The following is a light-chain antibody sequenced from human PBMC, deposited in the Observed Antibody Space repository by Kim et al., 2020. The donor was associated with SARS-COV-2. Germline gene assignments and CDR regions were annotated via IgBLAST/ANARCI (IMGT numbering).Light chain of an antibody. Sequence: QLVLTQSPSASASLGASVRLTCTLSGGHSSYDIAWHQQQSEKGPRYLMKLNSDGSHKKGDGIPDRFSGSSSGAERYLTISSLQSEDEADYYCQTWGTGIRVFDGGTRLTVL. J-gene: IGLJ3*02. CDR1: GGHSSYD. CDR3: QTWGTGIRV. CDR2: LNSDGSH. V-gene: IGLV4-69*01.